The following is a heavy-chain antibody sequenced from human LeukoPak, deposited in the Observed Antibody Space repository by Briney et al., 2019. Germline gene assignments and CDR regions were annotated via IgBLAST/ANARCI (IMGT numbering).Heavy chain of an antibody. CDR1: GYTFTSYG. CDR3: ARDSGGYSYGEFDY. Sequence: ASVKVSCKASGYTFTSYGISWVRQAPGQGLEWVGWISAYNGNTNYAQKLQGRVTMTTDTSTSTAYMELRSLRSDDTAVYYCARDSGGYSYGEFDYWGQGTLVTVSS. CDR2: ISAYNGNT. D-gene: IGHD5-18*01. V-gene: IGHV1-18*01. J-gene: IGHJ4*02.